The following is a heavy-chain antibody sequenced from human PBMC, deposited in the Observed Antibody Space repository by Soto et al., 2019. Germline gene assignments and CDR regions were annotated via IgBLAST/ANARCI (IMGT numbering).Heavy chain of an antibody. CDR1: GGSISSSSYY. J-gene: IGHJ4*02. CDR3: ARRPRNSYAQGAVIDY. CDR2: IYYSGST. D-gene: IGHD5-18*01. V-gene: IGHV4-39*01. Sequence: QLQLQESGPGLVKPSETLSLTCTVSGGSISSSSYYWGWIRQPPGKGLEWIGSIYYSGSTYYNPSLKSRVTISVDTSKNQFSLKLSSVTAADTAVYYCARRPRNSYAQGAVIDYWGQGTLVTVSS.